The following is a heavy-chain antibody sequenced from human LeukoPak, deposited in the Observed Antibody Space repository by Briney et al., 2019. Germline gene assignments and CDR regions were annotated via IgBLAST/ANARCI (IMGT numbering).Heavy chain of an antibody. J-gene: IGHJ4*02. CDR1: GYSISSGYY. CDR3: ARESSTSCYDY. V-gene: IGHV4-38-2*02. Sequence: SETLSLTCAVSGYSISSGYYWGWIRQPPGKGLEWIGSIYHSGSTYYNPSLKSRDTISVDTSKNQFSLKLSSVTAADTAVYYCARESSTSCYDYWGQGTLVTVSS. D-gene: IGHD2-2*01. CDR2: IYHSGST.